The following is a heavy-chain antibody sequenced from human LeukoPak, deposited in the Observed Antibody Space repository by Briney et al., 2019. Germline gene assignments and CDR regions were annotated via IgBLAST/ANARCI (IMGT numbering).Heavy chain of an antibody. CDR3: VSDLNY. V-gene: IGHV3-74*01. CDR2: IKSDGGT. D-gene: IGHD3-9*01. CDR1: GFTFSSYW. Sequence: GGSLRLSCAGSGFTFSSYWMNWVRQAPGKGLVWVSRIKSDGGTSYADSVKGRFSISRDNAKNTLYLQMNSLRAEDTAVYYCVSDLNYWGQGTLVTVSS. J-gene: IGHJ4*02.